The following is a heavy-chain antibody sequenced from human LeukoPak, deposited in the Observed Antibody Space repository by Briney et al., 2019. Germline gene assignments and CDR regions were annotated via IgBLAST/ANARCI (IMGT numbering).Heavy chain of an antibody. J-gene: IGHJ4*02. CDR3: ARGRPVAIAAAGNYFDY. D-gene: IGHD6-13*01. CDR2: ISGSGGST. V-gene: IGHV3-23*01. Sequence: GGSLRLSCAASGFTFSSYAMSWVRQAPGKGLEWVSAISGSGGSTYYADSVKGRFTISRDNSKNTLYLQMNSLRAEDTAVYYCARGRPVAIAAAGNYFDYWGQGTLVTVSS. CDR1: GFTFSSYA.